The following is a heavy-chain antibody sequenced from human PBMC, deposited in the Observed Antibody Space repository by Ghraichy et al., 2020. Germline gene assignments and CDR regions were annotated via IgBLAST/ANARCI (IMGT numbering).Heavy chain of an antibody. Sequence: LSLTCAPSGFTFKNYAMSWVRQAPGKALEWVSTIVGSGEETFSPDSVKGRFTISRDNSKNTLFLEMSSLRVEDTAIYYCAKGLYDSLGYYYVFDSWGQGTLVTVSS. CDR1: GFTFKNYA. V-gene: IGHV3-23*01. CDR2: IVGSGEET. CDR3: AKGLYDSLGYYYVFDS. J-gene: IGHJ4*02. D-gene: IGHD3-22*01.